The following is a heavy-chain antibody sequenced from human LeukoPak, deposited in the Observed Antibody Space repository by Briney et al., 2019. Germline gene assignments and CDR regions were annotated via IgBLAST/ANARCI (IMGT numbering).Heavy chain of an antibody. V-gene: IGHV3-33*06. J-gene: IGHJ3*02. CDR1: GFTFSSYG. CDR2: IWYDGSNK. CDR3: AKAYYYDSSGYEGDAFDI. D-gene: IGHD3-22*01. Sequence: AGGPLRLSCAASGFTFSSYGMHWVRQAPGKGLEWVAVIWYDGSNKYYADSVKGRFTISRDNSKNTLYLQMNSLRAEDTAVYYCAKAYYYDSSGYEGDAFDIWGQGTMVTVSS.